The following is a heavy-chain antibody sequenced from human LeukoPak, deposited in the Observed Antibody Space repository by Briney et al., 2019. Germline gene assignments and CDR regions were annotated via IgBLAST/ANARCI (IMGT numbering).Heavy chain of an antibody. CDR3: ARAGYDSSGYYYKYYFDY. V-gene: IGHV1-69*05. CDR2: IIAIFGPA. J-gene: IGHJ4*02. CDR1: GGTFNSYA. Sequence: SVNVSCKASGGTFNSYAISWVGQAPGQGGEGMGGIIAIFGPANYAQKFQGRVTITTDQSTSPAYMPLSSLTSEDTAVYYCARAGYDSSGYYYKYYFDYWGQGTLVTVSS. D-gene: IGHD3-22*01.